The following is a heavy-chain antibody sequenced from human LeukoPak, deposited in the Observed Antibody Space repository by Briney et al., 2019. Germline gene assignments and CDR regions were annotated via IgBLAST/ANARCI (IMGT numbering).Heavy chain of an antibody. J-gene: IGHJ4*02. CDR3: VRDGYCSGGTCYSAYGGY. Sequence: GGSLRLSCAASGFTFSSYWMSWVRQAPGKGLEWVANIKEDGSEKYYVGSVKGRFTISRDNAKNSLYLQMNNLRAEDTAVYYCVRDGYCSGGTCYSAYGGYWGQGTLVTVSS. CDR1: GFTFSSYW. V-gene: IGHV3-7*01. CDR2: IKEDGSEK. D-gene: IGHD2-15*01.